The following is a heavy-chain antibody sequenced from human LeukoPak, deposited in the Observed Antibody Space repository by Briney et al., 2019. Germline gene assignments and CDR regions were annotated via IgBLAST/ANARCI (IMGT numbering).Heavy chain of an antibody. V-gene: IGHV4-39*01. CDR2: IYYSGST. J-gene: IGHJ4*02. CDR1: GGSISSSSYY. Sequence: PSETLSLTCTVSGGSISSSSYYWGWIRQPPGKGLEWIGSIYYSGSTYYNPSLKSRVTISVDTSKNQFSLKLSSVTAADTAVYYCARWATYGSGSYTALYYFDYWGQGTLVTVSS. D-gene: IGHD3-10*01. CDR3: ARWATYGSGSYTALYYFDY.